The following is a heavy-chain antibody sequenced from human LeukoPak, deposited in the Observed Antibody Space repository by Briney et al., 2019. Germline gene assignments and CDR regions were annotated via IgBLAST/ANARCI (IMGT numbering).Heavy chain of an antibody. CDR2: IYYSGST. V-gene: IGHV4-31*03. CDR1: GGSISSGGYY. J-gene: IGHJ5*02. D-gene: IGHD3-9*01. Sequence: SQTLSLTCTVSGGSISSGGYYWSWIRQHPGKGLEWIGYIYYSGSTYYNPSLKSRVTISVDTSKNQFSLKLSSVTAADTAVYYCVRGPVRRYFVQSRSGRWFDPWGQGTLVTVSS. CDR3: VRGPVRRYFVQSRSGRWFDP.